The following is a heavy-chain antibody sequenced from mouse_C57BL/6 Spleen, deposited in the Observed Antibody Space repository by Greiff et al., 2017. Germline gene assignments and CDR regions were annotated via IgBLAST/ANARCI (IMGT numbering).Heavy chain of an antibody. J-gene: IGHJ2*01. CDR1: GYTFTSYW. D-gene: IGHD2-1*01. CDR3: ARDYGKDVDY. CDR2: LHPNRGST. Sequence: QVQLQQPGAELVKPGASVKLSCKASGYTFTSYWMHWVKQRPGQGLAWIGMLHPNRGSTNYNEKFKSKATLTVDKSSSTAYMQLSSLTSEDSAVYDGARDYGKDVDYWGQGTTLTGSS. V-gene: IGHV1-64*01.